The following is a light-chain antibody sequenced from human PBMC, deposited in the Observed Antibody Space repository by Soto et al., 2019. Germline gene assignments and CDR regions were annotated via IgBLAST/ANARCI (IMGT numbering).Light chain of an antibody. CDR3: QQYYNWPPLT. CDR2: GAS. CDR1: QSVTNY. Sequence: EILMTQSPATLSLSAGERATLSCRASQSVTNYLAWYQQRPGQAPRLLIYGASTRATNIPARFSGSGSGTEFTLTISSLQSEDFGVYYCQQYYNWPPLTFGGGTKVEIK. J-gene: IGKJ4*01. V-gene: IGKV3-15*01.